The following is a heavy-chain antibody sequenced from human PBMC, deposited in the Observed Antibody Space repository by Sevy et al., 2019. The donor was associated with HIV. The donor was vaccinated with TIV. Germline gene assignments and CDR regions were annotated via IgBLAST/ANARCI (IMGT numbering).Heavy chain of an antibody. J-gene: IGHJ4*02. CDR3: ARGQGYCTGGVCYTLRFDY. Sequence: SQTLSLTCAISGDSVSSNSAAWNWIRQSPSRGLEWLGRTYYRSKWYNDYAVSVKSRITINPDTSKNQFSLHLNSVTPEDTAVDYCARGQGYCTGGVCYTLRFDYWGQGTLVTVSS. D-gene: IGHD2-8*02. V-gene: IGHV6-1*01. CDR2: TYYRSKWYN. CDR1: GDSVSSNSAA.